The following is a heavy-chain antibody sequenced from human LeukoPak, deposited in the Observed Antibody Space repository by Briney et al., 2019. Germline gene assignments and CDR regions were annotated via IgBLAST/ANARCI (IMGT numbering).Heavy chain of an antibody. J-gene: IGHJ4*02. CDR1: GFTFSSYA. CDR2: ISYDGSNK. Sequence: GGSLRLSCAASGFTFSSYAMHWVRQAPGKGLEWVAVISYDGSNKYYADSVKGRFTISRDNSKNTLYLQMNSLRAEDTAVYYYARDGEDIVVVPAATSRFDYWGQGTLVTVSS. D-gene: IGHD2-2*01. V-gene: IGHV3-30*04. CDR3: ARDGEDIVVVPAATSRFDY.